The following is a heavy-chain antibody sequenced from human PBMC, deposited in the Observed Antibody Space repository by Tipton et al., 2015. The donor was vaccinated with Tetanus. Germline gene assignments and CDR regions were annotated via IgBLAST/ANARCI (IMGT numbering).Heavy chain of an antibody. D-gene: IGHD6-13*01. CDR3: ARSEQQLVRGYYYYYYMDV. V-gene: IGHV4-59*01. Sequence: TLSLTCSLSGGSISSYYWSWIRQSPGKGLEWIGYIYYSGSTNYNPSLKSRVTISVDTSKNQFSLKLSSVTAADTAVYYCARSEQQLVRGYYYYYYMDVWGKGTTVIVSS. CDR1: GGSISSYY. J-gene: IGHJ6*03. CDR2: IYYSGST.